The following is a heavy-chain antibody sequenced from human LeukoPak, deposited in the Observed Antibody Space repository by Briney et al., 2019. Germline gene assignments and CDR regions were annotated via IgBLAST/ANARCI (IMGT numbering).Heavy chain of an antibody. CDR1: GFTFSDFY. CDR2: IYYNGNT. V-gene: IGHV4-30-4*08. D-gene: IGHD1-1*01. CDR3: ARTLKYTTGQSDY. J-gene: IGHJ4*02. Sequence: LRLSCAASGFTFSDFYMSWIRQPPGKGLEWIGYIYYNGNTYYNPSLKSRVTMSVDTSKNHFSLKLNSVSAADTAVYYCARTLKYTTGQSDYWGQGTLVTVSS.